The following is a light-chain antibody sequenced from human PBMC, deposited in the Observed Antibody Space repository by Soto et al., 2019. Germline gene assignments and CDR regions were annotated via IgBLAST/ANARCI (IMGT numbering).Light chain of an antibody. J-gene: IGKJ1*01. Sequence: EIVLTQSPGTLSLSPGERATLSCRASQSVSGYLAWYQQKPGQAPRLLIYDISKRATGIPARFSGSGSATDFTLTISSLEPEDCAVYYCQQYGSSGTFGKGTKVDIK. CDR2: DIS. CDR1: QSVSGY. V-gene: IGKV3-11*01. CDR3: QQYGSSGT.